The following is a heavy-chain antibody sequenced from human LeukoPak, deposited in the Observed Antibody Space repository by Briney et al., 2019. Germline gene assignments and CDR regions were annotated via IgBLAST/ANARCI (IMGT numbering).Heavy chain of an antibody. CDR3: ARDNYYSIDY. CDR2: IRSDGSNK. J-gene: IGHJ4*02. Sequence: GGSLRLSCAASGFTFSSYGMHWVRQAPGKGLEWVAFIRSDGSNKYYADSVKGRFTISRDNAKNTVYLQMSGLGVDDTAVYYCARDNYYSIDYWGQGTLVPVSS. CDR1: GFTFSSYG. D-gene: IGHD1-26*01. V-gene: IGHV3-30*02.